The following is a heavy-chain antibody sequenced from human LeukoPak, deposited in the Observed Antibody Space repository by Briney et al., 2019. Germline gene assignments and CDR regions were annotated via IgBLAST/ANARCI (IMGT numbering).Heavy chain of an antibody. J-gene: IGHJ2*01. Sequence: ASVKVSCKASGYTFTSYGISWVRQATGQGLEWMGWMNPNSGNTGYAQKFQGRVTITRNPSISTAYMEMSSLRYEDTAVYYCAREVGGYSYGYRPTEICWYFDLWGRGTLVTVSS. CDR1: GYTFTSYG. D-gene: IGHD5-18*01. CDR3: AREVGGYSYGYRPTEICWYFDL. V-gene: IGHV1-8*03. CDR2: MNPNSGNT.